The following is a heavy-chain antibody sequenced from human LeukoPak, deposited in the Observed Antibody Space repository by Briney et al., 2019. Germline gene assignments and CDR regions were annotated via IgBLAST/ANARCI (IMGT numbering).Heavy chain of an antibody. D-gene: IGHD3-22*01. CDR3: ARETYYYDSSGYYYGARPAAFDI. CDR2: ISSSGSTI. Sequence: GGSLRLSCAASGFTVSSNYMSWVRQAPGKGLEWVSYISSSGSTIYYADSVKGRFTISRDNAKNSLYLQMNSLRAEDTAVYYCARETYYYDSSGYYYGARPAAFDIWGQGTMVTVSS. J-gene: IGHJ3*02. CDR1: GFTVSSNY. V-gene: IGHV3-11*01.